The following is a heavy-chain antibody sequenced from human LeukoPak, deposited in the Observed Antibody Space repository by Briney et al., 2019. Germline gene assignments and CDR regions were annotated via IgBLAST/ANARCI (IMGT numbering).Heavy chain of an antibody. Sequence: GASVKVSCKASGGTFSSYAISWVRQAPGQGLEWMGGIIPIFGTANYAQKFQGRVTITADESTSTAYMELSSLRSEDTAVYYCARDAFPYYYDSSGFFDYWGQGTLVIVSS. CDR3: ARDAFPYYYDSSGFFDY. CDR2: IIPIFGTA. D-gene: IGHD3-22*01. V-gene: IGHV1-69*13. J-gene: IGHJ4*02. CDR1: GGTFSSYA.